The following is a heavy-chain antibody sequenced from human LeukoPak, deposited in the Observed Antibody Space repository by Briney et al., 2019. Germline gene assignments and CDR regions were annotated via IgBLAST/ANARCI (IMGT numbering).Heavy chain of an antibody. CDR3: ARGLRSCREQRVLYYFDY. V-gene: IGHV1-18*01. Sequence: ASVKVSCKASGYTFTSYGISWVRQAPGQGLEWMGWISAYNGNTDYAQKHQGRVTMTTYTSTSTAYMELRSLRSDDTAVYYCARGLRSCREQRVLYYFDYWGQGTLVTVSS. J-gene: IGHJ4*02. CDR1: GYTFTSYG. CDR2: ISAYNGNT. D-gene: IGHD6-25*01.